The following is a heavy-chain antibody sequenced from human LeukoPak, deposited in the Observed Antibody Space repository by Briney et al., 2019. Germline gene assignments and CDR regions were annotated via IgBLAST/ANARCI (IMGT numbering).Heavy chain of an antibody. CDR1: GYSISSGYY. CDR2: IYHSGST. CDR3: ARHVVPAAQSSYMDV. Sequence: SETLSLTCAVSGYSISSGYYWGWNRQPPGKGLEWIGSIYHSGSTYYNPSLKSRVTISVDTSKNQFSLKLNSVTAADTSLYYCARHVVPAAQSSYMDVWGKGTTATVSS. D-gene: IGHD2-2*01. J-gene: IGHJ6*03. V-gene: IGHV4-38-2*01.